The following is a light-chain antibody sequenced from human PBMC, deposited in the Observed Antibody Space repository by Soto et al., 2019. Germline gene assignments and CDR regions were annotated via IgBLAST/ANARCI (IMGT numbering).Light chain of an antibody. CDR2: EVT. V-gene: IGLV2-8*01. CDR1: SSDVGAYDY. Sequence: QSALTQPPSASGSPGQSVTISCTGTSSDVGAYDYVSWYQQHPGKAPKLMIYEVTKRPSGVPDRFSGSKSGNTASLTVSGLQAEDEADFNCSSYAGGNNLVFGGGTKLTVL. CDR3: SSYAGGNNLV. J-gene: IGLJ3*02.